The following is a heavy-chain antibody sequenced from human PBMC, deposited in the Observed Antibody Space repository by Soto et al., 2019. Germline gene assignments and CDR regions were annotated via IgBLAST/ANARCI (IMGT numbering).Heavy chain of an antibody. J-gene: IGHJ6*02. CDR3: ARDSYYYGSGRMDV. Sequence: GGSLRLSWAASGFTFSSYLMSWVRQAPGKGLEWVANIKQDGSEKYYVDSVKGRFTISRDNAKNSLYLQMNSLRAEDTAVYYCARDSYYYGSGRMDVWGQGTTVTVSS. D-gene: IGHD3-10*01. CDR2: IKQDGSEK. CDR1: GFTFSSYL. V-gene: IGHV3-7*01.